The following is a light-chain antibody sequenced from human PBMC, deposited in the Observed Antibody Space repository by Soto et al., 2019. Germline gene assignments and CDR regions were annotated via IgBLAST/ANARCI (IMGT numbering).Light chain of an antibody. J-gene: IGKJ1*01. CDR2: WAS. Sequence: DIVMTQSPDSLAVSLGERATINCKSSQSVLYSSNNKNYLAWYQQKPGQPPKLLIYWASTREYGVPDRFSGSGSGTDFTLTSSSLQAEDVAVYYCQQYYSTPQTFGQGTKVDIK. V-gene: IGKV4-1*01. CDR1: QSVLYSSNNKNY. CDR3: QQYYSTPQT.